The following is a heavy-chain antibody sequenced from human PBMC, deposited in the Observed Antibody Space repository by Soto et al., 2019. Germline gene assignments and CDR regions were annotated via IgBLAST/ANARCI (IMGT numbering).Heavy chain of an antibody. Sequence: SETLSLTCTISGGSISGFYWGWIRQPPGKGLEWIGNIYYSGSANYDPSLRSRVTISLNTSKNQFSLNLNSVTAADTAIYCCARWTYCGGDCYWLDFWGQGTLVTVS. CDR1: GGSISGFY. V-gene: IGHV4-59*01. CDR3: ARWTYCGGDCYWLDF. D-gene: IGHD2-21*02. CDR2: IYYSGSA. J-gene: IGHJ4*02.